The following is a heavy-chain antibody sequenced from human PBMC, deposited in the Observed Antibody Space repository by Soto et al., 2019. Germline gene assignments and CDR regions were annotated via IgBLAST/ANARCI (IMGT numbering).Heavy chain of an antibody. CDR1: GFTFSNHA. V-gene: IGHV3-64*01. Sequence: GGSLRLSCAASGFTFSNHAMHWVRQAPGKGLEYVSGISDNGGRTYYAKSVKGRFTISRDNSNNTLYLQMGRLRAEDMAVYYCARDSQQLMNVVWGGFDPWGQGTLVTVSS. CDR2: ISDNGGRT. J-gene: IGHJ5*02. CDR3: ARDSQQLMNVVWGGFDP. D-gene: IGHD6-13*01.